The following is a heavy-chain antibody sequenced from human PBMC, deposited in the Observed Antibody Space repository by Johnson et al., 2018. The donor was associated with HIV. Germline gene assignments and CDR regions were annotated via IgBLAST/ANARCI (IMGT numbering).Heavy chain of an antibody. D-gene: IGHD6-13*01. CDR2: ISYDGTNK. V-gene: IGHV3-30*04. J-gene: IGHJ3*02. Sequence: QLVESGGGVVQPGRSLRLPCAASKFTFSSYPMHWVRQAPGKGLEWVALISYDGTNKYYADSAKGRFTISRDNSRNTLFLQMNSLRAGDTAVYYCARGKGAAAAEAFDIWGQGTMVTVSS. CDR1: KFTFSSYP. CDR3: ARGKGAAAAEAFDI.